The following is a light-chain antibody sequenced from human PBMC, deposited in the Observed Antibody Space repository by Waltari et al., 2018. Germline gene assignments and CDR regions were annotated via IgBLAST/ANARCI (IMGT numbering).Light chain of an antibody. CDR1: SSDVGGYKY. Sequence: QSALTQPPSASGSPGQSVTISCPGTSSDVGGYKYVSWYQHHPGKVPKLIMFEVSQRPSGVPDRFSGSKSGNTASLTVSGLQADDEADYYCSSFTGINTVFGTGTRVTVL. J-gene: IGLJ1*01. V-gene: IGLV2-8*01. CDR3: SSFTGINTV. CDR2: EVS.